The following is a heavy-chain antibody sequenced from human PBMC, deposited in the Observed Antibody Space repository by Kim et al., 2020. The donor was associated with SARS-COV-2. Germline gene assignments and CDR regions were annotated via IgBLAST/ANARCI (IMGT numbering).Heavy chain of an antibody. CDR1: GFTFSSYA. J-gene: IGHJ4*02. Sequence: GGSLRLSCAASGFTFSSYAMHWVRQAPGKGLEWVAVISYDGSKKYYVDSVKGRFTISRDNSKNTLYLQMNSLRAEDTAVYYCARSYSSDWSFHFDYWGQGTLVTVSS. CDR2: ISYDGSKK. V-gene: IGHV3-30*04. CDR3: ARSYSSDWSFHFDY. D-gene: IGHD6-19*01.